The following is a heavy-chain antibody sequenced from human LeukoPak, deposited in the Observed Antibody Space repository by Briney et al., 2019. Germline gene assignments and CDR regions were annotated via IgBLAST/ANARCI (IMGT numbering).Heavy chain of an antibody. J-gene: IGHJ4*02. Sequence: PSETLSLTCTVSGGSISSSSYYWGWIRQPPGKGLEWIGSIHYSGNTYSNPSLKSRVTIAVEKSKNQFSLKLSSVTAADTAVYYCATGGENYNYFEYWGQGILVTVSS. V-gene: IGHV4-39*01. CDR2: IHYSGNT. D-gene: IGHD1-7*01. CDR1: GGSISSSSYY. CDR3: ATGGENYNYFEY.